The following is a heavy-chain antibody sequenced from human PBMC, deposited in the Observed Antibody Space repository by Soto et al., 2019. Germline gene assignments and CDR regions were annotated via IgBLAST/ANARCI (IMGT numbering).Heavy chain of an antibody. CDR3: AKELYDFWSGYPGGHYYYYGMDV. D-gene: IGHD3-3*01. CDR2: ISYDGSNK. V-gene: IGHV3-30*18. J-gene: IGHJ6*02. CDR1: GFTFSSYG. Sequence: GGSLRLSCAASGFTFSSYGMHWVRQAPGKGLEWVAVISYDGSNKYYADSVKGRFTISRDNSKNTLYLQMNSLRAEDTAVYYCAKELYDFWSGYPGGHYYYYGMDVWGQGTTVTVSS.